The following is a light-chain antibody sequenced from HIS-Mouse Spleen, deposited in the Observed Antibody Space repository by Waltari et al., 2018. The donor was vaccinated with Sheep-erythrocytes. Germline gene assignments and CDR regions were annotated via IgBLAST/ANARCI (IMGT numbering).Light chain of an antibody. J-gene: IGLJ1*01. CDR1: SSAVGGYNY. Sequence: HSALTQPRSVSGSPRPSVTTSCTGTSSAVGGYNYVSWYQQHPGKAPKLMIYDVSKRPSGVPDRFSGSKSGNTASLTISGLQAEDEADYYCCSYAGSYNHVFATGTKVTVL. V-gene: IGLV2-11*01. CDR3: CSYAGSYNHV. CDR2: DVS.